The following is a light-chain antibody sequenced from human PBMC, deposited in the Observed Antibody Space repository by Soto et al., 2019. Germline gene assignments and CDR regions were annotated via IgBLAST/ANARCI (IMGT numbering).Light chain of an antibody. J-gene: IGKJ1*01. CDR2: DAS. CDR1: QSVSNN. Sequence: IVMTQSPATLSVSPGERATLSCRASQSVSNNLAWYQQKPGQAPRLLIYDASTRATGIPARFSGSGSGTAFTLTNSGLQSEDFAVYYCQQYNNWPPWTFGQGTKVDIK. CDR3: QQYNNWPPWT. V-gene: IGKV3-15*01.